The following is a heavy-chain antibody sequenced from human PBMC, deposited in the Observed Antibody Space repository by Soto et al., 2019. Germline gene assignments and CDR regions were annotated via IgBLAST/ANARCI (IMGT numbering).Heavy chain of an antibody. Sequence: EVQLLESVGGLVQPGGSLRLSCAASGFTFSTYGMSWVRQAPGKGLEWVSIISGSGGSTYYADTVKGRFTISRDNSKNTLYLQMNSLRAEDTAVYYCAKDPATIAVAGTFDYWGQGTLVIVSS. D-gene: IGHD6-19*01. J-gene: IGHJ4*02. CDR3: AKDPATIAVAGTFDY. CDR2: ISGSGGST. V-gene: IGHV3-23*01. CDR1: GFTFSTYG.